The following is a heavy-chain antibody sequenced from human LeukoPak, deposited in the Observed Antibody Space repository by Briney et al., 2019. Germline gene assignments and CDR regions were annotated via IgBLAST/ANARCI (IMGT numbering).Heavy chain of an antibody. D-gene: IGHD6-19*01. Sequence: ASVKVSCKASGYTFTGYYMHWVRQAPGQGLEWMGWVNPNSGGTNHAQKFQGRVTMTRDTSISTAYMELSRLRSDDTAVYYCARGGSSGWYDNWFDPWGQGTLVTVSS. CDR1: GYTFTGYY. V-gene: IGHV1-2*02. CDR3: ARGGSSGWYDNWFDP. CDR2: VNPNSGGT. J-gene: IGHJ5*02.